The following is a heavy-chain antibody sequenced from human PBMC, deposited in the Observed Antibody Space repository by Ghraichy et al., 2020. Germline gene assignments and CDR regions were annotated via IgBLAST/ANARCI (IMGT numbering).Heavy chain of an antibody. Sequence: GGSLRLSCVGSGFTFSGYSMNWVRQSPEKGLEWVAYITSSGRFISYADSVKGRFTISRDNAQNSLYLQMNSLRDEDTALYFCARGSTVVRFYYYDGMDVWGQGTTVTVSS. CDR3: ARGSTVVRFYYYDGMDV. D-gene: IGHD4-23*01. J-gene: IGHJ6*02. V-gene: IGHV3-48*02. CDR1: GFTFSGYS. CDR2: ITSSGRFI.